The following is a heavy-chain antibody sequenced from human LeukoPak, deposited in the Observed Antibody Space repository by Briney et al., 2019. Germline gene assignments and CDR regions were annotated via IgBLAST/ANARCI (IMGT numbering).Heavy chain of an antibody. Sequence: GGSLRLSCAASGFTFSSYSMNWVRQAPGKGLEWVSSISGSSSSIYYADSVKGRFTISRDNAKNSLYLQMNSLRAEDTAVYYCAGGAAAFNYWGQGTLVTVSS. J-gene: IGHJ4*02. D-gene: IGHD6-13*01. CDR3: AGGAAAFNY. CDR2: ISGSSSSI. V-gene: IGHV3-21*01. CDR1: GFTFSSYS.